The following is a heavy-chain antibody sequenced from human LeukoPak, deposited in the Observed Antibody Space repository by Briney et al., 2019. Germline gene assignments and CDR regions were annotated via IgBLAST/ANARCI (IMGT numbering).Heavy chain of an antibody. Sequence: AASVKVSCKASGYTFTSYGISWVRQAPGQGLEWMGWISAYNGNTNYAQKLQGRVTMTTDTSTSTAYMELRSLRSDDTAVYYCARVWDYYDSSGYFIDAFDIWGQGTMVTVSS. CDR2: ISAYNGNT. J-gene: IGHJ3*02. CDR3: ARVWDYYDSSGYFIDAFDI. V-gene: IGHV1-18*01. D-gene: IGHD3-22*01. CDR1: GYTFTSYG.